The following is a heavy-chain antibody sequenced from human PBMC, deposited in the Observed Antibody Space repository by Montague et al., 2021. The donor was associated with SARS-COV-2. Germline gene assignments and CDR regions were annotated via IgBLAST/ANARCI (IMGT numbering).Heavy chain of an antibody. CDR2: IHSSGGT. V-gene: IGHV4-61*02. CDR3: ARDYYDSTGLNWFDP. Sequence: TLSLTCAVSGGSIITGSNFYWGWIRQSAGKGLEWIGRIHSSGGTNYNPSLKSRLTMSVDSSANQFSLKLTSVTAADTAVYYYARDYYDSTGLNWFDPWGQGLLVTVSS. CDR1: GGSIITGSNFY. J-gene: IGHJ5*02. D-gene: IGHD3-22*01.